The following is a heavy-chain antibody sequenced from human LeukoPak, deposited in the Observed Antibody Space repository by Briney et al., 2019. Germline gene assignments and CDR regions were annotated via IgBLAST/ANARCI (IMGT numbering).Heavy chain of an antibody. CDR2: IYHSGST. D-gene: IGHD6-19*01. J-gene: IGHJ4*02. Sequence: PSGTLSLTCAVSGGSISSSNWWSWVRQPPGKGLEWIGEIYHSGSTNYNPSLKSRVTISVDTSKNQFSLKLSSVTAADTAVYYCARDVSGWYGGERYDYWGQGTLVTVSS. CDR1: GGSISSSNW. V-gene: IGHV4-4*02. CDR3: ARDVSGWYGGERYDY.